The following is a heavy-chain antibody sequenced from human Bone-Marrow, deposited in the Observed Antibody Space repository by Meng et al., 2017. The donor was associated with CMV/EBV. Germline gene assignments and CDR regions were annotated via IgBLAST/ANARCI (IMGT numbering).Heavy chain of an antibody. J-gene: IGHJ4*02. Sequence: GESLKISCAASGFTFSDYYMSWIRQAPGKGLEWVGRIKSKTDGGTTDYAAPVKGRFTISRDDSKNTLYLQMNSLKTEDTAVYYCTTGLDWGQGTLVTVSS. CDR2: IKSKTDGGTT. CDR3: TTGLD. D-gene: IGHD3-16*01. CDR1: GFTFSDYY. V-gene: IGHV3-15*01.